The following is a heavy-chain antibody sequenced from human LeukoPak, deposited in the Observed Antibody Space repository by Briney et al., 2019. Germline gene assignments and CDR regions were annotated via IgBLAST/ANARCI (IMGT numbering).Heavy chain of an antibody. CDR2: LSYDGSKK. D-gene: IGHD3-10*01. J-gene: IGHJ4*02. V-gene: IGHV3-30*04. CDR1: GFTFNNFA. Sequence: GGSLRLSCAASGFTFNNFAMYWVRQAPGKGLQWVALLSYDGSKKYYADSVKGRFILSRDNSRNTLYLQMNSLRAEDTAVYYCARDRGWSQTYGSGTYGLDYWGQGTLVTVSS. CDR3: ARDRGWSQTYGSGTYGLDY.